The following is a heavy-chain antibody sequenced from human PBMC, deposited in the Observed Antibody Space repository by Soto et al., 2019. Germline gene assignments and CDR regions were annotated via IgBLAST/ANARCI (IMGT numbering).Heavy chain of an antibody. Sequence: QVPLVQSGAEVKKPGASVKVSCKASGYTFTSYAMHWLRQAPGQRLEWMGWINAGNGNTKYSQKFQGRVTITRDTSASTAYMELSSLRSEDTAVYYCARPYCSGGSCYGEGAFDIWGQGTMVTVSS. CDR2: INAGNGNT. CDR3: ARPYCSGGSCYGEGAFDI. V-gene: IGHV1-3*01. J-gene: IGHJ3*02. CDR1: GYTFTSYA. D-gene: IGHD2-15*01.